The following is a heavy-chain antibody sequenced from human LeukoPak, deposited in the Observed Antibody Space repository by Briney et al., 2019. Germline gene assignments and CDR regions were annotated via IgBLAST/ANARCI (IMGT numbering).Heavy chain of an antibody. Sequence: GESLKISCKGSGYSFTTYWIAWVRQMPGKGLEWMGIIYPGDSDTRYSPSFQGQVTISADKSISTAYLQWSSLKASDTAMYYCARRRYDSSGYYSYYFDYWGQGTLVTVSS. D-gene: IGHD3-22*01. CDR3: ARRRYDSSGYYSYYFDY. CDR1: GYSFTTYW. CDR2: IYPGDSDT. J-gene: IGHJ4*02. V-gene: IGHV5-51*01.